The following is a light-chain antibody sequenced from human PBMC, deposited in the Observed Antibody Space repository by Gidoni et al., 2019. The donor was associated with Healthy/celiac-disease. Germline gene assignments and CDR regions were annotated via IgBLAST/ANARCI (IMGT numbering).Light chain of an antibody. V-gene: IGLV3-21*02. CDR1: NVGSKS. CDR2: DDS. Sequence: SYVLPLPPPASVAPGQTARITCGGNNVGSKSVHWYQQKPGQAPVLVIYDDSDRPSGIPERFSGSNSGNTATLTISRVEAGDEADYYCQVWDSSSDLVVFGGGTKLTV. CDR3: QVWDSSSDLVV. J-gene: IGLJ2*01.